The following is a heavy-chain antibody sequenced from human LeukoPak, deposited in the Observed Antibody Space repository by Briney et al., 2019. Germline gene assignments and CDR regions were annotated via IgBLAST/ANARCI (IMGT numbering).Heavy chain of an antibody. Sequence: PGRSLRLSCAASEFTFSDYYMSWIRQAPGKGLEWVSYIGISSNYTKYAESVKGRFTVSRDDAKNSLYLQMSSLRADDTATYYCAKPISGGLAVTADWFHPWGQGTLVVVSS. CDR1: EFTFSDYY. V-gene: IGHV3-11*03. CDR3: AKPISGGLAVTADWFHP. J-gene: IGHJ5*01. CDR2: IGISSNYT. D-gene: IGHD6-19*01.